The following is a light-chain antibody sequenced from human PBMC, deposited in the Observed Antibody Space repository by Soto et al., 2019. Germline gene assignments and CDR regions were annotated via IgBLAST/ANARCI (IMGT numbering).Light chain of an antibody. J-gene: IGKJ1*01. Sequence: EIVLTQSPATLSLSPGERATLFCRASQSVSTYLAWYQQKPGQAPRLLIYGASNRATGIPARFSGSGSGTDFPLTISSLEPEDFAVYYCQQRYNSWTFGQGTKVEIK. CDR3: QQRYNSWT. V-gene: IGKV3-11*01. CDR2: GAS. CDR1: QSVSTY.